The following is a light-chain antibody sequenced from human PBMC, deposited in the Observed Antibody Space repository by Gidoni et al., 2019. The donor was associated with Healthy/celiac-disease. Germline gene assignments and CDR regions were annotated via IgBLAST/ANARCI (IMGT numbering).Light chain of an antibody. CDR2: QDS. CDR1: KLGDKY. J-gene: IGLJ2*01. CDR3: QAWDSSTAV. Sequence: SYELTQPPSVSVSPGQTASITCSGDKLGDKYACWYQQKPGQSPVLVIYQDSKRPSGIPERFSGSTSGNPATLTISGTQAMDAADYSCQAWDSSTAVFGGGTKLTVL. V-gene: IGLV3-1*01.